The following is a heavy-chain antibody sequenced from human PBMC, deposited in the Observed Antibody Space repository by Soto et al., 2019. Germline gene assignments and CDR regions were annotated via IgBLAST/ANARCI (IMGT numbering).Heavy chain of an antibody. J-gene: IGHJ4*02. CDR1: GFSLTTSGVG. CDR2: IFWDDDK. D-gene: IGHD3-22*01. CDR3: ASSSGYRIFDC. V-gene: IGHV2-5*02. Sequence: QITLKESGPTLVKPTQTLTLTCTFSGFSLTTSGVGVGWIRQPPGKALEWLALIFWDDDKRYSPSLKSRLTITKDTYQNQVVLTMTNMDPVDTATYYCASSSGYRIFDCWGQGTLVTVSS.